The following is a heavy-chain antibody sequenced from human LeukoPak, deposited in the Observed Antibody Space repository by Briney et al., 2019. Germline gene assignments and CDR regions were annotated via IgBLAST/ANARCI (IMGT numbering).Heavy chain of an antibody. CDR2: ISYDGSNK. Sequence: GRSLRLSCAASGFTFSSYGMHWVRQAPGKGLEWVAVISYDGSNKYYADSVKGRFTISRDNSKNTLYLQMNSLRAEDTAVYYCAKDGIAAAPNGLAGYRGQGTLVTVSS. V-gene: IGHV3-30*18. D-gene: IGHD6-13*01. J-gene: IGHJ4*02. CDR1: GFTFSSYG. CDR3: AKDGIAAAPNGLAGY.